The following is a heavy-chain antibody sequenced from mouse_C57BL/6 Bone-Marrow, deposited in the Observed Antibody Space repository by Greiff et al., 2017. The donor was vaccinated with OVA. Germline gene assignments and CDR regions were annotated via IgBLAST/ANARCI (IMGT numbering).Heavy chain of an antibody. D-gene: IGHD1-1*01. V-gene: IGHV1-69*01. J-gene: IGHJ3*01. Sequence: QVQLQQPGAELVMPGASVKLSCKASGYTFTSYWMHWVKQRPGQGLEWIGEIDPSDSYTNYNQKFKGKSTWTVDKSSRTAYMQLSSLTSEDSAVYYCARGYYGSPVPYWGQGTLVTVSA. CDR1: GYTFTSYW. CDR3: ARGYYGSPVPY. CDR2: IDPSDSYT.